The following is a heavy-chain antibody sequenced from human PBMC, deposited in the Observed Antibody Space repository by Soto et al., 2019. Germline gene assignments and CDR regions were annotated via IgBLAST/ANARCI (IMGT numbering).Heavy chain of an antibody. CDR1: GFNFKKFA. CDR2: ISCCGGST. V-gene: IGHV3-23*01. J-gene: IGHJ4*02. D-gene: IGHD6-19*01. CDR3: AKADGEQWLLPHLDK. Sequence: EVQLLESGGGVVQPGGSLRLSCVASGFNFKKFAMSWVRQAPGEGLEWVSRISCCGGSTSYADSVKGRFSIARDDSTNTLSPQMNNLRVEDTAQYYCAKADGEQWLLPHLDKWGQGTLVTVS.